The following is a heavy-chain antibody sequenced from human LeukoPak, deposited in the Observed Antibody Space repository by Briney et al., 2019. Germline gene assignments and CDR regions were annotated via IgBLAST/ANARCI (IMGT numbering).Heavy chain of an antibody. CDR1: TFTVSTNY. CDR3: VPLTDGSVDQ. J-gene: IGHJ4*02. Sequence: PEGSLRLSCAASTFTVSTNYMTWVRQAPGKGLEWVSMIYTGGSPYYADSVKGRFTISRDNSKNTLNLQMNSLRVEDTAVYYCVPLTDGSVDQWGQGTLVTVSS. V-gene: IGHV3-66*01. D-gene: IGHD3-10*01. CDR2: IYTGGSP.